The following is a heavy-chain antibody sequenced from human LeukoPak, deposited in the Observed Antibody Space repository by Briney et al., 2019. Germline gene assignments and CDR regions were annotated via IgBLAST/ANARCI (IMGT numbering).Heavy chain of an antibody. D-gene: IGHD5-18*01. J-gene: IGHJ3*02. CDR3: ARDGYQLDAFDI. CDR1: GFTFSSYG. V-gene: IGHV3-66*01. Sequence: GGSLRLSCAASGFTFSSYGMHWVRQAPGKGLEWVSVIYSGGTTYYADSVKGRLTISRDNSKNTLYLQINSLRAEDTAVYYCARDGYQLDAFDIWGQGTMVTVSS. CDR2: IYSGGTT.